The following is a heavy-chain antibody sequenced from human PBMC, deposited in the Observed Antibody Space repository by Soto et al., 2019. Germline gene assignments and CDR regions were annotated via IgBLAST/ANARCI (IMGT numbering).Heavy chain of an antibody. D-gene: IGHD6-13*01. CDR2: IWYDGSNK. CDR1: GFTFSSYG. J-gene: IGHJ6*02. V-gene: IGHV3-33*01. CDR3: ARDHIPQQLVIHYYYYYYGMDV. Sequence: QVQLVESGGGVVQPGRSLRLSCAASGFTFSSYGMHWVRQAPGKGLEWVAVIWYDGSNKYYADSVKGRFTISRDNSKNTLYLQMNSLRAEDTAVYYCARDHIPQQLVIHYYYYYYGMDVWGQGTTVTVSS.